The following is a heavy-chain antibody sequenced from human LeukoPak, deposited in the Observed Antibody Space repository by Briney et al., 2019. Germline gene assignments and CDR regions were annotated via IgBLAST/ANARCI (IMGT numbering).Heavy chain of an antibody. CDR3: ARGLDY. V-gene: IGHV3-48*01. J-gene: IGHJ4*02. CDR1: GFIFSSYS. CDR2: ISSSSSTI. Sequence: GGSLRLSCAASGFIFSSYSMNWVRQAPGKGLEWVSYISSSSSTIYYADSVKGRFTISGDNAKNSLYLQMNSLRAEDTAVYYCARGLDYWGQGSLVTVSS.